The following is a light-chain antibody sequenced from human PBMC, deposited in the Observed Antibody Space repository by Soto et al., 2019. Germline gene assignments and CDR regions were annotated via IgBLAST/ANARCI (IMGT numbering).Light chain of an antibody. CDR3: QQYSSYWT. CDR1: QSISSW. Sequence: DIQMTQSPSTLSASVGDRVTITCRASQSISSWLAWYQQKPGKAPKLLIYKASSLESGVPSRFSGSGSGTEFTLTISSLQPDDFATYYCQQYSSYWTFGQGTNVEVK. V-gene: IGKV1-5*03. CDR2: KAS. J-gene: IGKJ1*01.